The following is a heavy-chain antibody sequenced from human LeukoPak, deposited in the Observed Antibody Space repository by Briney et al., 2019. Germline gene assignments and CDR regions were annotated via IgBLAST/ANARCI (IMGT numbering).Heavy chain of an antibody. CDR3: ARTSGSYYFDY. CDR2: IYHSGST. D-gene: IGHD1-26*01. J-gene: IGHJ4*02. V-gene: IGHV4-34*01. Sequence: SETLSLTCAVYGGSFSGYYWSWIRQPPGKGLEWIGYIYHSGSTYYNPSLKSRVTISVDRSKNQFSLKLSSVTAADTAVYYCARTSGSYYFDYWGQGTLVTVSS. CDR1: GGSFSGYY.